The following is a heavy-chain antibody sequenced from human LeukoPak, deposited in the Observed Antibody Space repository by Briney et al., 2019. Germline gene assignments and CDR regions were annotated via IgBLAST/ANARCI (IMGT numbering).Heavy chain of an antibody. CDR2: IIPIFGTA. D-gene: IGHD4-11*01. CDR1: GGTFSSYA. V-gene: IGHV1-69*13. Sequence: ASVKVSCKASGGTFSSYAISWVRQAPGQGLEWMGGIIPIFGTANYAQKFQGRVTITADESTSTAYMELSRLRSDDTAVYYCARDLTITVISDYYYMDVWGKGTTVTVSS. CDR3: ARDLTITVISDYYYMDV. J-gene: IGHJ6*03.